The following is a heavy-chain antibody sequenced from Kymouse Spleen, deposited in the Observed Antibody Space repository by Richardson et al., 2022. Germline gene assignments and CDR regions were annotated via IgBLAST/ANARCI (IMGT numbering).Heavy chain of an antibody. CDR2: IWYDGSNK. D-gene: IGHD4-17*01,IGHD4-23*01. Sequence: QVQLVESGGGVVQPGRSLRLSCAASGFTFSSYGMHWVRQAPGKGLEWVAVIWYDGSNKYYADSVKGRFTISRDNSKNTLYLQMNSLRAEDTAVYYCARGETTDYFDYWGQGTLVTVSS. CDR3: ARGETTDYFDY. J-gene: IGHJ4*02. CDR1: GFTFSSYG. V-gene: IGHV3-33*01.